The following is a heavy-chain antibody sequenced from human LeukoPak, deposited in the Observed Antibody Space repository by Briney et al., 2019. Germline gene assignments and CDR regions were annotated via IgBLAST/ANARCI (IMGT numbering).Heavy chain of an antibody. D-gene: IGHD5-18*01. CDR1: GYTFTSYY. CDR2: INPSGGST. J-gene: IGHJ4*02. V-gene: IGHV1-46*01. Sequence: ASVKVSCKASGYTFTSYYMHWVRQAPGQGLEWMGIINPSGGSTSYAQKFQGRVTMTRDTSTSTVYMELSSLRSEDTAVYYCARDQRPDTAMVTEEDYWGRGTLVTVSS. CDR3: ARDQRPDTAMVTEEDY.